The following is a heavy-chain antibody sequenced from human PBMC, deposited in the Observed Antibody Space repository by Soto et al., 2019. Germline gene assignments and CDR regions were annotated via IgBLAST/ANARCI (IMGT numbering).Heavy chain of an antibody. Sequence: QVQLVQSGAEVKKPGSSVKVSCKASGGTFSSYIISWVRQAPGQGLEWMGRIIPILGIANYAQKFQGRVTITADKATRTAHMELSNLRSEDTAVYYCARFPQTAIVGAAYFDYWGQGTLVTVSS. V-gene: IGHV1-69*02. CDR2: IIPILGIA. D-gene: IGHD1-26*01. CDR1: GGTFSSYI. J-gene: IGHJ4*02. CDR3: ARFPQTAIVGAAYFDY.